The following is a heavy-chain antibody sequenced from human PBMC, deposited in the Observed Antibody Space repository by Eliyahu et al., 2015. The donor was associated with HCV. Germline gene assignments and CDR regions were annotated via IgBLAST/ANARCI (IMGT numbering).Heavy chain of an antibody. CDR1: GGSISSYY. J-gene: IGHJ4*02. Sequence: QVQLQESGPGLVKPSETLSLTCTVSGGSISSYYWSWIRQPPGKGLEWIGYIYYSGSTNYNPSLKSRVTISVDTSKNQFSLKLSSVTAADTAVYYCAGYSNKNYFDYWGQGTLVTVSS. V-gene: IGHV4-59*12. D-gene: IGHD4-11*01. CDR2: IYYSGST. CDR3: AGYSNKNYFDY.